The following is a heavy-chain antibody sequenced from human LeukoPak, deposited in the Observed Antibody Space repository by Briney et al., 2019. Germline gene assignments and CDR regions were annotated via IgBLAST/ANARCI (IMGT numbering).Heavy chain of an antibody. V-gene: IGHV1-2*06. D-gene: IGHD1-20*01. CDR2: INPNSGGT. J-gene: IGHJ5*02. CDR1: GDTFTGYY. CDR3: ARSIHPITGTNNWFDP. Sequence: ASVKVSCKASGDTFTGYYMHWLRQAPGQGLEWMGRINPNSGGTNYAQKFQGRVTMTRDTSISTAYMELSRLRSDDTAVYYCARSIHPITGTNNWFDPWGQGTLVTVSS.